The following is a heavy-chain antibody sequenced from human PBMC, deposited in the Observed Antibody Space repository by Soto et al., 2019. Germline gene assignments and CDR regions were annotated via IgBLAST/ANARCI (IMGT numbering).Heavy chain of an antibody. J-gene: IGHJ6*02. CDR1: GGSISGYY. D-gene: IGHD3-10*01. CDR2: IYYSGST. V-gene: IGHV4-59*01. CDR3: ARDSGRRSEYYYYYGMDV. Sequence: SETLSLTCTVSGGSISGYYWSWIRQSPGKGLEWIGYIYYSGSTNYNPSLKSRVTISVDTSKNQFSLKLSSVTAADTAVYYCARDSGRRSEYYYYYGMDVWGQGTTVTVSS.